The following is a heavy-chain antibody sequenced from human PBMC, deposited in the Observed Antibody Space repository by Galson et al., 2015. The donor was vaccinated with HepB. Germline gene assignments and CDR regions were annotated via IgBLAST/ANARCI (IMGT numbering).Heavy chain of an antibody. J-gene: IGHJ4*02. CDR2: ISSSSSTI. Sequence: SLRLSCAASGFTFSSYSMNWVRQAPGKGLEWVSYISSSSSTIYYADSVKGRFTISRDTSKNTLYLQMSSLRTDDTAVYYCAKESANLYYLDYWGQGTLVTVSS. CDR1: GFTFSSYS. CDR3: AKESANLYYLDY. V-gene: IGHV3-48*01.